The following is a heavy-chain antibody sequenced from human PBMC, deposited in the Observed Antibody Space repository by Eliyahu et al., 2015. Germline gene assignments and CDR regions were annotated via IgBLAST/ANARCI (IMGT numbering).Heavy chain of an antibody. D-gene: IGHD3-22*01. CDR2: FDPEDGET. CDR3: ATRSRTPYYYDSSGYPFDY. V-gene: IGHV1-24*01. J-gene: IGHJ4*02. Sequence: QVQLVQSGAEVKKPGASVKVSCKVSGYTLTELSMXWVRQAPGKGLEWMGGFDPEDGETIYAQKFQGRVTMTEDTSTDTAYMELSSLRSEDTAVYYCATRSRTPYYYDSSGYPFDYWGQGTLVTVSS. CDR1: GYTLTELS.